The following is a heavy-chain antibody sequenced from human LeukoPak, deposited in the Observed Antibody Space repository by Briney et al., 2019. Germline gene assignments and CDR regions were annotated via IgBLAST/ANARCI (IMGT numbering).Heavy chain of an antibody. V-gene: IGHV3-11*06. CDR2: ISSSSSYT. CDR1: GFTLSDYY. J-gene: IGHJ4*02. D-gene: IGHD3-22*01. CDR3: ARDSFYYDSSGYIY. Sequence: GGSLRLSCAASGFTLSDYYMSWIRQAPGKGLEWVSYISSSSSYTNYADSVKGRFTISRDNAKNSLFLQMNSLRAEDTAVYYCARDSFYYDSSGYIYWGQGTLLTVSS.